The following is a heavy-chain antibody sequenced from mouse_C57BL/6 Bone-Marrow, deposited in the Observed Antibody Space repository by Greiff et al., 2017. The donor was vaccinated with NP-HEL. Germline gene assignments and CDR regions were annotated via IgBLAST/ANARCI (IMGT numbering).Heavy chain of an antibody. CDR3: AASGLCLDY. D-gene: IGHD1-1*02. J-gene: IGHJ2*01. V-gene: IGHV14-4*01. CDR2: IDPENGDT. CDR1: GFTITDDY. Sequence: VQLQQSGAELVRPGASVKLSCTASGFTITDDYMHWVKQRPEQGLEWIGWIDPENGDTEYTQKFQGKATITADTSSNTAYLQLSILTSADTAVYYCAASGLCLDYWGQGTTLTVSS.